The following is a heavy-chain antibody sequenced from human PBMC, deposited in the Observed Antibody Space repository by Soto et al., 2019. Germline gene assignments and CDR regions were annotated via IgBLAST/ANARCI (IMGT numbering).Heavy chain of an antibody. D-gene: IGHD3-22*01. Sequence: GPSVKFSCKASGFTFTSSAVQWVRQARGQRLEWIGWIVVGSGNTNYGQKFQGRVTMTADTSTNTAYMELRSLRSDDTAVYFCARDRDYYDRSGYYGHWGQGTLVTVSS. J-gene: IGHJ4*02. CDR2: IVVGSGNT. CDR1: GFTFTSSA. V-gene: IGHV1-58*01. CDR3: ARDRDYYDRSGYYGH.